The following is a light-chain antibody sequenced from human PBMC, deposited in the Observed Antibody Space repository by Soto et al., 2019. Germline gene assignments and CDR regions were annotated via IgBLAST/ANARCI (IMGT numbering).Light chain of an antibody. CDR3: QQRSNWPLT. J-gene: IGKJ4*01. Sequence: EIVLTQSPATLSLSPGERATLSCGASQSVSSYLAWYQQKPGQAPRLLIYDASNRATGIPARFSGSGSGTDFPLTISSLEPEDFAVYYCQQRSNWPLTFGGGTKVEIK. CDR2: DAS. CDR1: QSVSSY. V-gene: IGKV3-11*01.